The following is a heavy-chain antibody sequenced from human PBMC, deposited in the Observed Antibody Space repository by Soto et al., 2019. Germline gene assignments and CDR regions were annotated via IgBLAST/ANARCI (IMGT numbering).Heavy chain of an antibody. D-gene: IGHD3-3*01. Sequence: GGSLRLSCAASGFTFSSYGMHWVRQAPGKGLEWVAVIWYDGSNKYYADSVKGRFTISRDNSKNTLYLQMNSLRAEDTAVYYCARGPLRIFGVVATNDAFDIWGQGTMVTVSS. J-gene: IGHJ3*02. CDR1: GFTFSSYG. V-gene: IGHV3-33*01. CDR3: ARGPLRIFGVVATNDAFDI. CDR2: IWYDGSNK.